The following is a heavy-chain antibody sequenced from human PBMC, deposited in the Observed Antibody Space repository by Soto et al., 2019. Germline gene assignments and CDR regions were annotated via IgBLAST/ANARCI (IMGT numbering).Heavy chain of an antibody. J-gene: IGHJ3*02. CDR2: INPNSGGT. Sequence: ASVKVSCKASGYTFTGYYMHWVRQAPGQGLEWMGWINPNSGGTNYAQKFQGWVTMTRDTSISTAYMELSRLRSDDTAVYYCARMVVAERGGAFDIWGQGTMVTVSS. CDR3: ARMVVAERGGAFDI. CDR1: GYTFTGYY. D-gene: IGHD2-15*01. V-gene: IGHV1-2*04.